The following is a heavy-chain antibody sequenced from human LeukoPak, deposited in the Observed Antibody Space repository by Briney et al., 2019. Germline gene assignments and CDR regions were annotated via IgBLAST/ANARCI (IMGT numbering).Heavy chain of an antibody. Sequence: GSLRLSGSASGFTFSSFAMFWVRQAPGKGLEYVSGISSDGGRTNYADSVKARFTISRDNSKVTLYLQMTSLRPEDTAIYYCVKDPSGNYFYFDYWGQGTLVTVSS. V-gene: IGHV3-64D*09. D-gene: IGHD1-26*01. CDR2: ISSDGGRT. CDR3: VKDPSGNYFYFDY. J-gene: IGHJ4*02. CDR1: GFTFSSFA.